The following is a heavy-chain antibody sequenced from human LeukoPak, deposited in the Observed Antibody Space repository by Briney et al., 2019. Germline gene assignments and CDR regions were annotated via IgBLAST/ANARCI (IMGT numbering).Heavy chain of an antibody. D-gene: IGHD5-18*01. CDR3: ARIHDTSMGRFDY. CDR1: GYTFTAFF. Sequence: ASVKVSCKTSGYTFTAFFMHWVRQAPGQALEWMGWINTHSGGTNYAQKFQGRVTMTRDTSISTAYMELSRLTSDDTAAYYCARIHDTSMGRFDYWGQGTLVTVSS. CDR2: INTHSGGT. J-gene: IGHJ4*02. V-gene: IGHV1-2*02.